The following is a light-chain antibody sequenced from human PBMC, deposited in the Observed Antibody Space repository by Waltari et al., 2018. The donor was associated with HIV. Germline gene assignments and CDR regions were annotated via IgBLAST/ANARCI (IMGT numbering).Light chain of an antibody. CDR1: SGHSEYA. V-gene: IGLV4-69*01. CDR2: LNRDGSN. J-gene: IGLJ2*01. CDR3: QTWGLGTFVV. Sequence: QPVLSQSPSASASMGASVKLTCTLSSGHSEYAIAWHPLQQEKCPRYCRRLNRDGSNIGGDGIPDRFSGSRSGAERYLTISGLQSEDEAVDYCQTWGLGTFVVFGGGTNLTVL.